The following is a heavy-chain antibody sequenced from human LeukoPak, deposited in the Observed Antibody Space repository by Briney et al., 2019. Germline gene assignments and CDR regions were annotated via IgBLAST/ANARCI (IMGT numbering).Heavy chain of an antibody. Sequence: PGGSLRLSCAASGFTFSSYAMSWVRQAPGKGLEWVSAISGSGGSTYYADSVKGRFTISRDNSKSTLYLQMNSLRAEDTAVYYCAKDLGPVPNAFDYWGQGTLVTVSS. D-gene: IGHD7-27*01. CDR2: ISGSGGST. V-gene: IGHV3-23*01. CDR3: AKDLGPVPNAFDY. CDR1: GFTFSSYA. J-gene: IGHJ4*02.